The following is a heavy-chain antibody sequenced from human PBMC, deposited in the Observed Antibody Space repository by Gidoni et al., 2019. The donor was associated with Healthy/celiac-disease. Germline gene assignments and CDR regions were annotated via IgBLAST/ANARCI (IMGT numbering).Heavy chain of an antibody. CDR1: GFTVSSNY. CDR2: LYSGGST. J-gene: IGHJ3*02. CDR3: ARYSPPLAAAGTRDAFDI. V-gene: IGHV3-66*01. D-gene: IGHD6-13*01. Sequence: EVQLVESGGGLVQPGGSLRLFCAASGFTVSSNYMSWVRQAPGKGLELVSVLYSGGSTYYADSVKGSFTIPRDNSKNTLYLKMNSLRAEDTAVYYCARYSPPLAAAGTRDAFDIWGQGTMVTVSS.